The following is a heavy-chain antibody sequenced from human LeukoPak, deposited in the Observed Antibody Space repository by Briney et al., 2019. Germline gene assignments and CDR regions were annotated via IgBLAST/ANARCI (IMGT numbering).Heavy chain of an antibody. V-gene: IGHV1-2*02. CDR3: ARWVRGGIQRLGARLGGDDY. D-gene: IGHD3-10*01. CDR1: GYTFSGYY. CDR2: INPNSGGT. J-gene: IGHJ4*02. Sequence: ASVTLSCKASGYTFSGYYMHWVRQAPGQGLEWMGCINPNSGGTNYAQTSRGSVTITRATSISTAYMKLSRLRSEDTAVYYCARWVRGGIQRLGARLGGDDYWGRGTLVTVAS.